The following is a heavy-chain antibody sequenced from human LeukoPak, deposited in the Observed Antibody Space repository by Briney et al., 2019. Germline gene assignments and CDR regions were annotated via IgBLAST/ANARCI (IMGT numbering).Heavy chain of an antibody. CDR1: GFSAGGYW. CDR2: IKYDGSAK. V-gene: IGHV3-7*01. D-gene: IGHD2-2*01. J-gene: IGHJ4*02. Sequence: GGSLRLSCAASGFSAGGYWMSWVRQAPGKGLEWVAIIKYDGSAKRYVDSVKGRFTISRDNVQNSLYLELNSLRSDDTAVYYCVRVQQSVVHFYFDSWGQGALVTVSS. CDR3: VRVQQSVVHFYFDS.